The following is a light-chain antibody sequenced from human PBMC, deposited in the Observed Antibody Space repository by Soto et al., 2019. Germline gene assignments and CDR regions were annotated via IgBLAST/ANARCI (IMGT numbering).Light chain of an antibody. Sequence: QSELTRAAYGSGSPGRSITISCNGTNIDVGGYNYVSWYQQHPGKAPRLIISDVSNRPSGVSNRFSGSKSGNTASLTISGLQAEDEADYYCNSYRSTSARYVFGTGTKVTVL. CDR1: NIDVGGYNY. J-gene: IGLJ1*01. CDR3: NSYRSTSARYV. CDR2: DVS. V-gene: IGLV2-14*01.